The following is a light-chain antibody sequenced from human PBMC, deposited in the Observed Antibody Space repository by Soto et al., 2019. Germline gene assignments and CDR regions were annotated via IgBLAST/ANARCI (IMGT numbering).Light chain of an antibody. CDR1: QDIXNY. V-gene: IGKV1-33*01. J-gene: IGKJ3*01. CDR2: DAS. CDR3: QQYDNLPIT. Sequence: DIQMTQSPSSLSASVGDRVTITCQASQDIXNYLNWYQQKPGKAPKLLIYDASNLETGVPSRFSGSGSGTDFTFTISSLQPEDIATYYCQQYDNLPITFGPGTKVDIK.